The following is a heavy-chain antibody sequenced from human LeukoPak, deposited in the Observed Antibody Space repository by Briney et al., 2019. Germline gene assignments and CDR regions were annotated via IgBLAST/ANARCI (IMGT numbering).Heavy chain of an antibody. CDR2: ISYAGSNK. V-gene: IGHV3-30*04. Sequence: GGSLRLSCAASGFTFSSSSMHWVRQAPGKGLEWVAVISYAGSNKYYADSVKGRFTISRDNSKNTLFLQMNSLRAEDTAVYYCAKVYYYGSGSYDYWGQGTLVTVSS. CDR1: GFTFSSSS. CDR3: AKVYYYGSGSYDY. D-gene: IGHD3-10*01. J-gene: IGHJ4*02.